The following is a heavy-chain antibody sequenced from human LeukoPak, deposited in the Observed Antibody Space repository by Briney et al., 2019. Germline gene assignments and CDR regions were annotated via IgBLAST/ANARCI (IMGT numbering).Heavy chain of an antibody. Sequence: GASVKVSCKASGGTFSTSAFSWVRQAPGQGLEWMGGIIPFFATANYAQKFQGRVSITTDASTSTAYMEVSSLRSEDAAVYYCARAHSSGWYLFDYWGQGTLVTVSS. V-gene: IGHV1-69*05. CDR1: GGTFSTSA. J-gene: IGHJ4*02. D-gene: IGHD6-19*01. CDR2: IIPFFATA. CDR3: ARAHSSGWYLFDY.